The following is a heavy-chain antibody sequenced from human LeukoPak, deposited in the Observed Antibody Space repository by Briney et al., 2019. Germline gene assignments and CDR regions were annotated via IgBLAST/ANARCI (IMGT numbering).Heavy chain of an antibody. J-gene: IGHJ4*02. Sequence: GGSLRLSCAASGFTFSSYSMNWVRQAPGKGLEWVSYISSSSSTIYYADSVKGRFTISRDNGKNSLYLQMNSLRAEDTAVYYCARLPPLYGDYVFDYWGQGTLVTVSS. CDR2: ISSSSSTI. V-gene: IGHV3-48*01. CDR1: GFTFSSYS. CDR3: ARLPPLYGDYVFDY. D-gene: IGHD4-17*01.